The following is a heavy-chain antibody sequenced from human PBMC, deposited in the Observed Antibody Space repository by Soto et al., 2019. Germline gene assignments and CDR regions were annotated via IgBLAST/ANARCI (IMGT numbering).Heavy chain of an antibody. D-gene: IGHD2-8*01. Sequence: QLQLQESGPGLVKPSETLSLTCTVSGGSISSTTYYWGWIRQPPGKGLEWIGSIYYTGSTHYNPAHKRRVTISVDTSKNQFSLKLSSVTAADTAVYYCARHPTIAELMVYATHYFDHWGQGTLVTVSS. J-gene: IGHJ4*02. V-gene: IGHV4-39*01. CDR3: ARHPTIAELMVYATHYFDH. CDR2: IYYTGST. CDR1: GGSISSTTYY.